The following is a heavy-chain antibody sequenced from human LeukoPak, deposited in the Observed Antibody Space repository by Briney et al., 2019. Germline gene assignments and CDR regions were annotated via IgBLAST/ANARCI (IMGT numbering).Heavy chain of an antibody. CDR3: ARLVNNAFDI. J-gene: IGHJ3*02. V-gene: IGHV3-7*01. D-gene: IGHD4-23*01. CDR1: RFTFNRHW. CDR2: TDQDGSDI. Sequence: GGSLRLSCAASRFTFNRHWMSWVRQAPGKRLEWVTHTDQDGSDIYYVDSVKGRFTISRDNAKNSLYLQMNSLRVEDTAVYYCARLVNNAFDIWGQGTMVTVSS.